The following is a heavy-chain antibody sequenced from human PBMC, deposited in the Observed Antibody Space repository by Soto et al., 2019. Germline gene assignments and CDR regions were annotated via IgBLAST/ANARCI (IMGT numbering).Heavy chain of an antibody. V-gene: IGHV1-2*02. CDR2: IGPKSGGT. Sequence: QLQLVQSGAEVTKPGASVKVPCKISGPTVIAYYIHWLRQAPGQGLERMGWIGPKSGGTTSEQKFLGRVTITRDTSINTAYMELNRLTSDDTAVYYCARVSVDVPEWGQGTLISVSS. D-gene: IGHD5-12*01. CDR1: GPTVIAYY. J-gene: IGHJ4*02. CDR3: ARVSVDVPE.